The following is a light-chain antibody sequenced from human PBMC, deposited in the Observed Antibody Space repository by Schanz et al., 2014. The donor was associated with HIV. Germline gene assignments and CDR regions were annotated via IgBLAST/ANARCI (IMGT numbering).Light chain of an antibody. V-gene: IGLV1-44*01. CDR3: SSYTSSSTLV. Sequence: QSVLTQPPSASGTPGQRVTISCSGSSSNIGRYTVNWYQQLPGTAPKLLIYNTYHRPSGVPDRFSGSQSGTSASLAISGLQAEDEADYYCSSYTSSSTLVFGGGTKITVL. CDR2: NTY. J-gene: IGLJ2*01. CDR1: SSNIGRYT.